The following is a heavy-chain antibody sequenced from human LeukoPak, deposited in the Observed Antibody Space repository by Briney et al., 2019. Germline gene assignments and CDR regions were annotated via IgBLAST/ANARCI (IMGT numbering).Heavy chain of an antibody. CDR2: INHSGST. J-gene: IGHJ6*03. CDR3: ARVRHIAARPNYYYYMDV. Sequence: PSETLSLTCTVSGDSISSYYWSWIRQPPGKGLEWIGEINHSGSTNYNPSLKSRVTISVDTSKNQFSLKLSSVTAAGTAVYYCARVRHIAARPNYYYYMDVWGKGATVTVSS. D-gene: IGHD6-6*01. V-gene: IGHV4-34*01. CDR1: GDSISSYY.